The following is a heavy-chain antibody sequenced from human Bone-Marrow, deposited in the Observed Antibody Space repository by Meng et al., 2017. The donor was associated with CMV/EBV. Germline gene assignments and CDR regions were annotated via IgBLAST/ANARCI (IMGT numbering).Heavy chain of an antibody. V-gene: IGHV3-72*01. Sequence: ACGFTFSDHLMDWVRQAPGKGLEWVGRIRNKPSSYTTEYAASVKGRFTISRDESKNSLYLQMNSLKTEDTAVYYCARSPPGRGPFDHWGQGTLVTVSS. CDR3: ARSPPGRGPFDH. CDR1: GFTFSDHL. J-gene: IGHJ4*02. CDR2: IRNKPSSYTT.